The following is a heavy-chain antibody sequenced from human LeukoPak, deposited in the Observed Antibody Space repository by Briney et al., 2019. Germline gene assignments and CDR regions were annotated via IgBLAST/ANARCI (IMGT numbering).Heavy chain of an antibody. J-gene: IGHJ4*02. Sequence: GESLKISCAASGFTFSSYAMSWVRQAPGKGLEWVSAFSGSGGSTYYADSVKGRFTISRDNSKNTLYLQMNSLRAEDTAVYYCAKDREIVVVTGIFDYWGQGTLVTVPS. CDR2: FSGSGGST. D-gene: IGHD2-21*02. CDR3: AKDREIVVVTGIFDY. V-gene: IGHV3-23*01. CDR1: GFTFSSYA.